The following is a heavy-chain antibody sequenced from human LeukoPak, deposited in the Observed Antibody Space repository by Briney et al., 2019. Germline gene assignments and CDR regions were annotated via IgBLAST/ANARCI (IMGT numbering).Heavy chain of an antibody. CDR3: ARQRGASGTINYFDP. CDR2: IYPDDPDA. V-gene: IGHV5-51*01. D-gene: IGHD2-8*01. J-gene: IGHJ5*02. Sequence: GESLKISCETSGYTFTTYWIGWVRQMPGTGLEWVGAIYPDDPDARYSPSSQGQVIISADKSTRTAYLQWSSLKASDTAIYYCARQRGASGTINYFDPWGQGTLVTVSS. CDR1: GYTFTTYW.